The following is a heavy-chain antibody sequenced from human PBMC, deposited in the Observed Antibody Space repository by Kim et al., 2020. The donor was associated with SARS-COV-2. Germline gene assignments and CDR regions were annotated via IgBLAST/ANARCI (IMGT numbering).Heavy chain of an antibody. Sequence: GGSLRLSCLASGFTFSSHSMVWVRQAPGKGMEWISYIDTSTSIIYYADSLKGRFTIFRDNAKDSLYLQMNSLRDEDTAVYYCARDNWMDVWGQGTTVTVSS. CDR2: IDTSTSII. CDR1: GFTFSSHS. CDR3: ARDNWMDV. V-gene: IGHV3-48*02. J-gene: IGHJ6*02.